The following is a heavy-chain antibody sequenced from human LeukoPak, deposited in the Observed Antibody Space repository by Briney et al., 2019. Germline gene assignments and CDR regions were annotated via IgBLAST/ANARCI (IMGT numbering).Heavy chain of an antibody. CDR3: AKDRGSHSLWDY. CDR1: GFTFSSYG. D-gene: IGHD1-26*01. V-gene: IGHV3-30*18. CDR2: ISYDGSNK. J-gene: IGHJ4*02. Sequence: PGGSLRLSCAASGFTFSSYGMHWVRQAPGQGLEWVALISYDGSNKYYADSVKGRFTISRDNSKNTLYVEMNSLRAEDTAVYYCAKDRGSHSLWDYWGQGTLVTVSS.